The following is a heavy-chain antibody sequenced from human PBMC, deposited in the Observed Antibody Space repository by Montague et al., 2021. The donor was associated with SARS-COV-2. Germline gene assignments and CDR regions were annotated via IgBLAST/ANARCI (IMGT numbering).Heavy chain of an antibody. V-gene: IGHV4-59*08. CDR2: IYFSGST. CDR3: ARHGRFSVIVNTPRGAFDI. CDR1: GGSFSGYY. D-gene: IGHD3-22*01. Sequence: SETLSLTCAVYGGSFSGYYWSWIRQPPGKGLEWIGCIYFSGSTNYNPSLKSRVTISVDTSKNQFSLKLSSVTAADTAVYYCARHGRFSVIVNTPRGAFDIWGQGTMVTVSS. J-gene: IGHJ3*02.